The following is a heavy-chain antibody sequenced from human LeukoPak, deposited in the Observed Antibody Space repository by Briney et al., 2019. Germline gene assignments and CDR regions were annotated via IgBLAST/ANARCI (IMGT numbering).Heavy chain of an antibody. CDR1: GGTFSSYA. Sequence: ALVKVSCKASGGTFSSYAISWVRQAPGQGLEWMGGIIPIFGTANYAQKFQGRVTITADKSTSTAYMELSSLRSEDTAVYYCARMFPRGYSYGHFDYWGQGTLVTVSS. D-gene: IGHD5-18*01. J-gene: IGHJ4*02. V-gene: IGHV1-69*06. CDR3: ARMFPRGYSYGHFDY. CDR2: IIPIFGTA.